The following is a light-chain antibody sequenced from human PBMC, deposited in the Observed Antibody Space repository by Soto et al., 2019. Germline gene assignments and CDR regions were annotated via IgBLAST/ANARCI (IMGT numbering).Light chain of an antibody. CDR3: QQRVHWPPIT. CDR2: DAS. J-gene: IGKJ5*01. CDR1: QSINNY. Sequence: VLTQSPATLSLSPGERATLSCRASQSINNYLTWYQQKPGQAPRLLIYDASDRATGIPARFSGSGYGTDFTLTISSLEPEDFAVYYCQQRVHWPPITFGQGTRVGMK. V-gene: IGKV3-11*01.